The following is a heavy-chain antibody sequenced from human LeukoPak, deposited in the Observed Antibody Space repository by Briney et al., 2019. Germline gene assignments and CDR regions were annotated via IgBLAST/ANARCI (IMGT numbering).Heavy chain of an antibody. CDR3: ARMEVA. J-gene: IGHJ3*01. CDR2: ISSDGITT. CDR1: GFTFSSSW. Sequence: GGSLGLSCAASGFTFSSSWMHWARQVPGKGLVWVSRISSDGITTNYADSVKGRFTISRDNAKNTVYLQMNSLRAEDTAVYYCARMEVAWGQGTIVTVSS. V-gene: IGHV3-74*01. D-gene: IGHD3-3*01.